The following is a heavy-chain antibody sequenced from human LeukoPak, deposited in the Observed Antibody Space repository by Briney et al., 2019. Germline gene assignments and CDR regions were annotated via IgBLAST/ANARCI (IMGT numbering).Heavy chain of an antibody. CDR2: IRYDGSNK. CDR3: AKDGVYYGSGSRFDY. J-gene: IGHJ4*02. D-gene: IGHD3-10*01. Sequence: GGSLRLSCAASGFTFSNHYMSWIRQAPGKGLEWVAFIRYDGSNKYYADSVKGRFTISRDNSKNTLYLQMNSLRAEDTAVYYCAKDGVYYGSGSRFDYWGQGTLVTVSS. V-gene: IGHV3-30*02. CDR1: GFTFSNHY.